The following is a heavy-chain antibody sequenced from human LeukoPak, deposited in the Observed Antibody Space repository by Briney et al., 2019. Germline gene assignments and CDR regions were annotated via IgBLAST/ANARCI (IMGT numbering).Heavy chain of an antibody. J-gene: IGHJ4*02. D-gene: IGHD2-15*01. CDR1: GFTFSDYY. Sequence: GGSLRLSCAASGFTFSDYYVDWVRQAPGKGLEWIGRSKNRAQNYITQYAAFVQGRFTISRDDSKNSLYLQINTPKTEDTAVYYCARDDGGQGDYWGQGTLVTVSS. V-gene: IGHV3-72*01. CDR3: ARDDGGQGDY. CDR2: SKNRAQNYIT.